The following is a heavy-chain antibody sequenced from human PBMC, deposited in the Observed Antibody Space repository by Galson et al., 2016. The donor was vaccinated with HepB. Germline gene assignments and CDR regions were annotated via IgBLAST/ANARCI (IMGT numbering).Heavy chain of an antibody. J-gene: IGHJ3*02. CDR3: ARARVVRGIYDAFNM. D-gene: IGHD2-21*01. Sequence: SLRLSCAASGFTFSSFTLHWVRRTPGKGLEWLALVSPDASENYYADSVKGRFTVSRDNSRNTLYLQTYSLRPGDTAIYYCARARVVRGIYDAFNMWGQGTVVTVSS. V-gene: IGHV3-30*04. CDR2: VSPDASEN. CDR1: GFTFSSFT.